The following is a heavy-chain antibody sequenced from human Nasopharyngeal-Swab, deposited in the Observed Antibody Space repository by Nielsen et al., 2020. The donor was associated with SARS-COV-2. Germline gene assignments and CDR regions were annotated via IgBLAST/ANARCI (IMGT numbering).Heavy chain of an antibody. Sequence: AWLRLSCSRSGFTVSSNYMHWVRQAPGEGLEWVSAFYSGGTTYYADSVKGRVTISRDNSNNTVYLQMNSLRAEDTAVYYCARGSTVSSYYHYMDVWGKGTTVTVSS. D-gene: IGHD2-2*01. CDR1: GFTVSSNY. CDR3: ARGSTVSSYYHYMDV. CDR2: FYSGGTT. J-gene: IGHJ6*03. V-gene: IGHV3-66*01.